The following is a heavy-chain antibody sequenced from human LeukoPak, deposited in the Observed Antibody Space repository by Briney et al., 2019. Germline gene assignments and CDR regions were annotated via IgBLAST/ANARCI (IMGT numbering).Heavy chain of an antibody. D-gene: IGHD3-10*01. V-gene: IGHV3-21*01. CDR1: GFIFSSHG. CDR3: ARDRSPGNFDY. Sequence: GGSLRLSCAASGFIFSSHGMNWVRQAPGQGLEWVSSISSSSTYINYADSVKGRFTISRDNAKNSLYLQMNSLRAEDTAVYYCARDRSPGNFDYWGQGTLVTVSS. J-gene: IGHJ4*02. CDR2: ISSSSTYI.